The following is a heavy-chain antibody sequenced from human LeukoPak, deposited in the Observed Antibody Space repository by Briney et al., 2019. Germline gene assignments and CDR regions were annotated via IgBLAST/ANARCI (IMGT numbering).Heavy chain of an antibody. CDR2: ISGSGGST. D-gene: IGHD1-26*01. Sequence: GDSLRLSCAASGFTFTKYWMTWVRQAPGKGLEWVSAISGSGGSTYYADSVKGRFTISRDNSKNTLYLQMNSLRAEDTAVYYCARDGSGSGSYDAFDIWGQGTMVTVSS. CDR3: ARDGSGSGSYDAFDI. J-gene: IGHJ3*02. CDR1: GFTFTKYW. V-gene: IGHV3-23*01.